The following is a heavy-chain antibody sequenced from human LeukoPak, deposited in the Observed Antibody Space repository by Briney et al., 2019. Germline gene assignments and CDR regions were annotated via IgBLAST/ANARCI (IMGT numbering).Heavy chain of an antibody. J-gene: IGHJ4*02. CDR1: GYSFSSYW. V-gene: IGHV5-51*01. CDR3: AITYRSGWYYFDN. Sequence: GESLKISCKGSGYSFSSYWIAWVRQMPGKGLEWMGIIYPGDSDTRYSPSLQGQVTISADKSIRTAYLQWSCLKASDTAMYYCAITYRSGWYYFDNWGQGTLVTVSS. CDR2: IYPGDSDT. D-gene: IGHD6-19*01.